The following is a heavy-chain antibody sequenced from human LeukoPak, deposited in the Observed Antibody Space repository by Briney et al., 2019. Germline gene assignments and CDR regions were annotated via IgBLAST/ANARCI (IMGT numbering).Heavy chain of an antibody. V-gene: IGHV3-21*01. CDR3: AKDLRSSADSKMGAADY. CDR2: ISSSSSYI. D-gene: IGHD1-26*01. CDR1: GFTFSSYS. J-gene: IGHJ4*02. Sequence: GGSLRLSCAASGFTFSSYSMNWVRQAPGKGLEWVSSISSSSSYIYYADSVKGRFTISRDSSKNTLYLQMNSLRAEDTAVYYCAKDLRSSADSKMGAADYWGQGTLVTVSS.